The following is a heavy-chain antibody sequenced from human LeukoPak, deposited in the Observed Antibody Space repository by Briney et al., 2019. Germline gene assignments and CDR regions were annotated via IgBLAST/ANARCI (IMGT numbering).Heavy chain of an antibody. CDR3: ARDKANVGYGGPVVPSPFHY. D-gene: IGHD5-12*01. V-gene: IGHV3-21*01. CDR2: ISTSSLYI. CDR1: GFTFSSYN. J-gene: IGHJ4*02. Sequence: PGGSLRLSCAASGFTFSSYNMSWVRQAPGKGLEWVSSISTSSLYIYYADSVKGRFTISRDNAKNSLFLQMNSLRAEDTAVYYCARDKANVGYGGPVVPSPFHYWGQGTLVTVSS.